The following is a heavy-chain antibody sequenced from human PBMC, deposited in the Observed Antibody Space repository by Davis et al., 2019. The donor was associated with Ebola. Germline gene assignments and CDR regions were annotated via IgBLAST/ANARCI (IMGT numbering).Heavy chain of an antibody. V-gene: IGHV4-34*01. D-gene: IGHD6-19*01. Sequence: MPSETLSLTCAVYGGSFSGYYWSWIRQPPGKGLEWIGEINHSGSTNYNPSLKSRVTISVDTSKNQFSLKLSSVTAADTAVYYCARSGGWGDYWGQGTLVTVSS. CDR3: ARSGGWGDY. CDR1: GGSFSGYY. CDR2: INHSGST. J-gene: IGHJ4*02.